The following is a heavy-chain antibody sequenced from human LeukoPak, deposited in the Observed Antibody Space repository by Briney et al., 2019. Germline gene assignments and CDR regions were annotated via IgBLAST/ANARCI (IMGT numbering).Heavy chain of an antibody. J-gene: IGHJ4*02. V-gene: IGHV3-11*01. CDR2: ISSSGSTI. Sequence: GGSLRLSCAASGFTFSDYYMSWIRQAPGKGLEWVSYISSSGSTIYYADSVKGRFTISRDNAKNSLYLQMNSLRAGDTAVYYCARQKDIVVVPAAPIDYWGQGTLVTVSS. CDR1: GFTFSDYY. CDR3: ARQKDIVVVPAAPIDY. D-gene: IGHD2-2*01.